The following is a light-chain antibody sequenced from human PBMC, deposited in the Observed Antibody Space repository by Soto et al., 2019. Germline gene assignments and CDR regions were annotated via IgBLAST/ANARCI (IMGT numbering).Light chain of an antibody. CDR2: AAS. J-gene: IGKJ1*01. Sequence: QLTQSQSSLSSSAGARISITGRASQGINSYVAWYQQKPGRSPTLLIYAASSLQSGVPSRVSGSGSGTDFTRTSSSLQPEDVATYYCQKYDSARWTFGQGTKVDIK. V-gene: IGKV1-27*01. CDR3: QKYDSARWT. CDR1: QGINSY.